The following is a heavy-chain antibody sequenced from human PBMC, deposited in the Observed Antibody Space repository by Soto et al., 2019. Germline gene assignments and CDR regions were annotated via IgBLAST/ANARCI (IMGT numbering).Heavy chain of an antibody. CDR2: ISGSGGST. V-gene: IGHV3-23*01. CDR1: GFTFSSYA. Sequence: EVQLLESGGGLVQPGGSLRLSCAASGFTFSSYAMSWVRQAPGKGLEWVSAISGSGGSTYYADSVKGRFTISRDNSKNTLYLQMNSLSAEDTAVYYCAKPILLWFGEFSDYWGQGTLVTVSS. CDR3: AKPILLWFGEFSDY. D-gene: IGHD3-10*01. J-gene: IGHJ4*02.